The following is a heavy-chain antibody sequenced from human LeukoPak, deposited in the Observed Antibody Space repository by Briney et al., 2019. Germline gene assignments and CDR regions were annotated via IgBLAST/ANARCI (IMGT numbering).Heavy chain of an antibody. D-gene: IGHD6-13*01. CDR2: IYPGDSDT. Sequence: GESLKISRKGSGYSFTSYWIGWVRQMPGKGLEWMGIIYPGDSDTRYSPSFQGQVTISADKSISTAYLQWSSLKASDTAMYYCARQPVAADYYFDYWGQGTLVTVSS. CDR1: GYSFTSYW. CDR3: ARQPVAADYYFDY. V-gene: IGHV5-51*01. J-gene: IGHJ4*02.